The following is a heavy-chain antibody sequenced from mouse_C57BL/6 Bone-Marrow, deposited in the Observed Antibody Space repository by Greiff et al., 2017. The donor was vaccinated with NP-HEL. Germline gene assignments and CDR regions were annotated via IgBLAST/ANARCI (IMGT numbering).Heavy chain of an antibody. V-gene: IGHV1-7*01. CDR2: INPSSGYT. Sequence: QVHVKQSGAELAKPGASVKLSCKASGYTFTSYWMHWVKQRPGQGLEWIGYINPSSGYTKYNQKFKDKATLTADKSSSTAYMQLSSLTYEDSAVYYCARWLWLRRSYYAMDYWGQGTSVTVSS. D-gene: IGHD2-2*01. CDR3: ARWLWLRRSYYAMDY. J-gene: IGHJ4*01. CDR1: GYTFTSYW.